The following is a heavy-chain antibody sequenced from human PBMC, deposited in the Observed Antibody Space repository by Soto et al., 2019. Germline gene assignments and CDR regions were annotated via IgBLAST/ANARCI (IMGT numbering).Heavy chain of an antibody. CDR3: ASSYSSGEDGY. D-gene: IGHD6-19*01. Sequence: XGXVSCKASGYTFTNYGISWVRRAPGQVLEWTGRXSAYNXNTNYAQKLQAXVTMTTDTXTSTEYMELRSLRHDDKDVYYCASSYSSGEDGYWGKGTLVTVYS. J-gene: IGHJ4*02. V-gene: IGHV1-18*01. CDR1: GYTFTNYG. CDR2: XSAYNXNT.